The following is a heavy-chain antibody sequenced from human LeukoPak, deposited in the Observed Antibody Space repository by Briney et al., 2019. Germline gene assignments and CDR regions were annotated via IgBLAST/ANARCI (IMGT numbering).Heavy chain of an antibody. V-gene: IGHV4-39*07. D-gene: IGHD5-12*01. CDR3: ARCRIQWLRRDAFDI. J-gene: IGHJ3*02. CDR2: IYYSGST. Sequence: QPSETLSLTCTVSGGSISSSSYYWGWIRQPPGKGLEWIGSIYYSGSTYYNPSLKSRVTISVGTSKNQFSLKLSSVTAADTAVYYCARCRIQWLRRDAFDIWGQGTMVTVSS. CDR1: GGSISSSSYY.